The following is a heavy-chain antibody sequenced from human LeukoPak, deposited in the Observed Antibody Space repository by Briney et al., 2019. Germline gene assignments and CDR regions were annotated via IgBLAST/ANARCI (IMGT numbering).Heavy chain of an antibody. CDR1: GGTFSSYA. CDR3: ARDNREGGSWGYFDY. Sequence: GASVKVSCKASGGTFSSYAISWVRQAPGQGLEWMGGIIPIFGTANYAQKFQGRVTITTDESTSTAYMELSSLRSEDTAVYYCARDNREGGSWGYFDYWGQGTLVTVSS. CDR2: IIPIFGTA. D-gene: IGHD1-14*01. J-gene: IGHJ4*02. V-gene: IGHV1-69*05.